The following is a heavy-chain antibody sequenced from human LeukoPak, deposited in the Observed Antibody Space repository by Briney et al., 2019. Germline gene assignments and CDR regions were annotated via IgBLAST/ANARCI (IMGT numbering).Heavy chain of an antibody. CDR1: GYTFASYG. CDR3: ASGHSLYYYDSSGYADY. D-gene: IGHD3-22*01. Sequence: ASVKVSCKASGYTFASYGISWVRQAPGQGLEWMGWISAYNGNTNYAQKLQGRVTMTTDTSTSTAYMELRSLRSDDTAVYYCASGHSLYYYDSSGYADYWGQGTLVTVSS. J-gene: IGHJ4*02. V-gene: IGHV1-18*01. CDR2: ISAYNGNT.